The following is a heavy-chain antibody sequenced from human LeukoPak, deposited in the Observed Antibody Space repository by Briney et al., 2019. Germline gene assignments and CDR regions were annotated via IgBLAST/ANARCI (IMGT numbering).Heavy chain of an antibody. CDR2: IIPIFGTA. J-gene: IGHJ3*02. Sequence: SVKVSCKASGGTFSNYAISWVRQAPGQGLEWMGGIIPIFGTANYAQKFQGRVTITADESTSTAYMELSSLRSEDTAVYYCARVKSGELYSGYDRGAFDIWGQGTMVTVSS. D-gene: IGHD5-12*01. CDR3: ARVKSGELYSGYDRGAFDI. CDR1: GGTFSNYA. V-gene: IGHV1-69*01.